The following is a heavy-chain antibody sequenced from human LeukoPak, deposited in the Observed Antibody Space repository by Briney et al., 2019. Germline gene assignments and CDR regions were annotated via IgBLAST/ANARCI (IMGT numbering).Heavy chain of an antibody. CDR2: IYYSGST. CDR1: GGSISSGDYY. Sequence: SETLSLTCDVSGGSISSGDYYWSWIRQPPGKGLEWIGYIYYSGSTYYNPSLKSRVTISVDTSKNQFSLKLSSVTAADTAVYYCARGSGYVREENWFDPWGQGTLVTVSS. D-gene: IGHD5-12*01. J-gene: IGHJ5*02. CDR3: ARGSGYVREENWFDP. V-gene: IGHV4-30-4*01.